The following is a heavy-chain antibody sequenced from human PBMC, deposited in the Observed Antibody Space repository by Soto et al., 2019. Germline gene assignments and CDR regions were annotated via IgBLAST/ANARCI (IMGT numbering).Heavy chain of an antibody. CDR2: ISAYNGNT. J-gene: IGHJ4*02. D-gene: IGHD2-21*02. CDR3: AADRTYCGGDCYVD. Sequence: ASVKVSCKASGYTFTSYGISWVRQAPGQGLEWMGWISAYNGNTNYARKLQGRVTMTTDTSTSTAYMELRSLRSDDTAVYYCAADRTYCGGDCYVDWGQGTLVTVSS. V-gene: IGHV1-18*01. CDR1: GYTFTSYG.